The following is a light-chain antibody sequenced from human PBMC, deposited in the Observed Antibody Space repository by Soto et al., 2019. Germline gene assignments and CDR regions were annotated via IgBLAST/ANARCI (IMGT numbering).Light chain of an antibody. CDR1: QIVSNNY. V-gene: IGKV3-20*01. J-gene: IGKJ1*01. Sequence: EIVLTQSPGTLSLSPGEGATLSCRASQIVSNNYLAWYQQKPGQAPRLLVYGASRRATDIPDRFSGSGSGTDFTLTISRLEPEDFAVYYCQQYGNSLPWTFGQGTKV. CDR2: GAS. CDR3: QQYGNSLPWT.